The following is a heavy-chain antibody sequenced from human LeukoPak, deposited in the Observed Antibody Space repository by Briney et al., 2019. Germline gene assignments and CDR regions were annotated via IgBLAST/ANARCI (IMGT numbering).Heavy chain of an antibody. V-gene: IGHV2-5*01. D-gene: IGHD6-6*01. J-gene: IGHJ4*02. Sequence: SGPTLANPTQTLTLTCTFSGFSLSTSGVGVGWIRQPPGKALEWLALIYWNDDKRYSPSLKSRLTITKDTSKNQVVLTMTNMDPVDTATYYCAHSPHGYSSSTDPGAPFDYWGQGTLVTVSS. CDR1: GFSLSTSGVG. CDR3: AHSPHGYSSSTDPGAPFDY. CDR2: IYWNDDK.